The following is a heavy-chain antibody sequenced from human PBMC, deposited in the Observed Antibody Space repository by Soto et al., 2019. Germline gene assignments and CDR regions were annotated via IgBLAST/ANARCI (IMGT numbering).Heavy chain of an antibody. Sequence: ESLKSSCQGSGYSFTSLWISWVRQMPGKGLEWMGKIDPSESYINYSPSFQGHVTISADKSISTAYLQWSSLKASDTAMYYCASPSRLDGYNDSSYGMDVSCQAPTVTVSS. CDR2: IDPSESYI. J-gene: IGHJ6*02. CDR3: ASPSRLDGYNDSSYGMDV. V-gene: IGHV5-10-1*01. D-gene: IGHD5-12*01. CDR1: GYSFTSLW.